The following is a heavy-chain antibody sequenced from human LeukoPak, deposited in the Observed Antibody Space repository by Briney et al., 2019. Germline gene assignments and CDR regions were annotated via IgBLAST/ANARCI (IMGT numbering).Heavy chain of an antibody. D-gene: IGHD6-19*01. CDR1: AYTFTGYY. Sequence: GASVKVSCKASAYTFTGYYMHWVRQAPGQGLEWMGWINPDSGGTNYAQKFQGRVTMTRDTSISTAYMEVSRLRSDDTAVYYCAREGSGWYGNFDYWGQGTPVTVSS. CDR2: INPDSGGT. J-gene: IGHJ4*02. CDR3: AREGSGWYGNFDY. V-gene: IGHV1-2*02.